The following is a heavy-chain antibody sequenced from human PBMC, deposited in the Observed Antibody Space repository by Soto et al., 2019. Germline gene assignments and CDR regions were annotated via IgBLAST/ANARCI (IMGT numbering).Heavy chain of an antibody. CDR1: GGSISSGGYS. Sequence: SETLSLTCAVSGGSISSGGYSWSWVRQPPGKGLEWIGYIYHSGSTYYNPSLKSRVTISVDRSKNQFSLKLSSVTAADTAVYYCARAHGSGWGAFDIWGQGTMVTVSS. CDR2: IYHSGST. D-gene: IGHD3-10*01. J-gene: IGHJ3*02. CDR3: ARAHGSGWGAFDI. V-gene: IGHV4-30-2*01.